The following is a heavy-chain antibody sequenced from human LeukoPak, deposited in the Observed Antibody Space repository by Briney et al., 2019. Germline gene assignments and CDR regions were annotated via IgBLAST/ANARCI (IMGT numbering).Heavy chain of an antibody. D-gene: IGHD3-22*01. CDR3: ARASYYDSSGYYSY. CDR2: ISYDGSNK. J-gene: IGHJ4*02. CDR1: GFTISSYA. Sequence: GGSLRLSCAASGFTISSYAMHWVRQAPGKGLEWVAVISYDGSNKYYADSVKGRFTISRDNSKNTLYLQMNSLRAEDTAVYYCARASYYDSSGYYSYWGQGTLVTVSS. V-gene: IGHV3-30-3*01.